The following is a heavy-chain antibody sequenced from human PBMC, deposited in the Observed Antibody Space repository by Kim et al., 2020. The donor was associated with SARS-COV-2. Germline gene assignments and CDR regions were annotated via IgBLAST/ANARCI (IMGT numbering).Heavy chain of an antibody. Sequence: SETLSLTCTVSGGSVSSYYWNWVRQPPGKGLEWIGYIYYSGGTKYNPSLESRVTMSVDTSSNQVSLKVSSVTAADTAVYYCARDARLGRKTARPSSYYYYYGMDVWGQGTTVTVSS. CDR3: ARDARLGRKTARPSSYYYYYGMDV. V-gene: IGHV4-59*02. CDR1: GGSVSSYY. J-gene: IGHJ6*02. D-gene: IGHD6-6*01. CDR2: IYYSGGT.